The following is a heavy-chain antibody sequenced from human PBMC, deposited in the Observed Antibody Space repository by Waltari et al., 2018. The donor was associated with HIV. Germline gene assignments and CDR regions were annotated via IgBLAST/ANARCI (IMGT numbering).Heavy chain of an antibody. CDR3: ARHSSSHPYYYAMDV. CDR1: GFSFVTYA. V-gene: IGHV3-23*01. Sequence: EVQLLESGGGLVQPGQSLRISCTVSGFSFVTYAMSWVRQAPGKGLGWCSAISGTGDHTCYADSVKGRFTISRDNSKRTLYLQMNSLRAEDTALYYCARHSSSHPYYYAMDVWGQGTTVTVSS. J-gene: IGHJ6*02. D-gene: IGHD6-13*01. CDR2: ISGTGDHT.